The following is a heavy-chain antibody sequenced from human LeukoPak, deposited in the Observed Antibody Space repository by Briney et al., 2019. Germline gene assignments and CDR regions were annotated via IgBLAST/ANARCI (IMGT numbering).Heavy chain of an antibody. D-gene: IGHD3-10*01. Sequence: SVKVSCKASGGTFSSYAISWVRQAPGQGLEWMGGIIPIFGTANYAQKFQGRVTITADESTSTAYMELSSLRSEDTAVYYCARGPPLLLWFGDLLDYYYMDVWGKGTTVTISS. V-gene: IGHV1-69*13. CDR2: IIPIFGTA. CDR3: ARGPPLLLWFGDLLDYYYMDV. J-gene: IGHJ6*03. CDR1: GGTFSSYA.